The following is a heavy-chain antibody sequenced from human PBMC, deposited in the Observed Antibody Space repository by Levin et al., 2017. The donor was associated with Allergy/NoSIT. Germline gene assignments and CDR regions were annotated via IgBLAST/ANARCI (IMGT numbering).Heavy chain of an antibody. D-gene: IGHD6-13*01. CDR1: GDSISSYF. J-gene: IGHJ6*02. CDR2: ISYSGNS. V-gene: IGHV4-59*01. CDR3: ARERVTAADGTYYFYGMDV. Sequence: ASETLSLTCTVSGDSISSYFWSWIRQPPGKGLEWIGYISYSGNSKYNPSLRSRVTISVDTSKNQFSLKLRSVTAADTAIYYCARERVTAADGTYYFYGMDVWGQGTTVTVSS.